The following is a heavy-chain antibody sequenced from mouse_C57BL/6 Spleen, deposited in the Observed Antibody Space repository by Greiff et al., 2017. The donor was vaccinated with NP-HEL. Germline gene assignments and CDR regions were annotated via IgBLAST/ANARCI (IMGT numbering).Heavy chain of an antibody. CDR1: GYTFTSYW. Sequence: QVQLQQPGAELVKPGASVKLSCKASGYTFTSYWMHWVKQRPGQGLEWIGMIHPNSGSTNYNEKFKSKATLTVDKSSSTAYMQLSSLTSEDAAVYYCAREGLLGMDYWGQGTSVTVSS. CDR2: IHPNSGST. V-gene: IGHV1-64*01. D-gene: IGHD3-3*01. CDR3: AREGLLGMDY. J-gene: IGHJ4*01.